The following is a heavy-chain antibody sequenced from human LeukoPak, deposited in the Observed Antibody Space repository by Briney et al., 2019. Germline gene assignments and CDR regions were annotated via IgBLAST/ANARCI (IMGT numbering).Heavy chain of an antibody. V-gene: IGHV4-59*11. Sequence: SETLSLTCTVSGGPISSHYWSWIRQPPGKGLEWIGYINYSGSTNYNPSLKSRVTISVNTSMNQFSLKLSSVTAADTAVYYCARDPGGYSSGWYFDYWGQGTLVTVSS. D-gene: IGHD6-19*01. CDR1: GGPISSHY. CDR2: INYSGST. CDR3: ARDPGGYSSGWYFDY. J-gene: IGHJ4*02.